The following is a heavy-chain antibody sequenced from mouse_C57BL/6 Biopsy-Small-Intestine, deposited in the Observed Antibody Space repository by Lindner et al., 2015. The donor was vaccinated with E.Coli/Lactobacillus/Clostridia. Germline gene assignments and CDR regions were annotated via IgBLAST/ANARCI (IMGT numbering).Heavy chain of an antibody. V-gene: IGHV14-3*01. CDR3: ARGLYSPYWYFDV. J-gene: IGHJ1*01. Sequence: VQLQESGAELVRPGASVKLSCTASGFNIKDDYMHWVKQRPEQGLEWIRRIDPANGNTKYAPKFQDKATITADTSSNTAYLQLSSLTSEDTAVYYCARGLYSPYWYFDVWGAGTTVTVSS. CDR2: IDPANGNT. D-gene: IGHD2-12*01. CDR1: GFNIKDDY.